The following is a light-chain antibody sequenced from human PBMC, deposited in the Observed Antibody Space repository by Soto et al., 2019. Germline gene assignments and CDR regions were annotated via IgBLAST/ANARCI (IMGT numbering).Light chain of an antibody. V-gene: IGLV2-14*01. J-gene: IGLJ3*02. CDR3: CSDTSSSTRV. Sequence: QSVLTQPASVSGSPGQSITISCTGTSSDVGGYNYVSWYQQHPGKAPKLMIYEVSNRPSGVSNRFSASKSGNTASLTISGLQADDEADYYCCSDTSSSTRVFGGGTKLTVL. CDR1: SSDVGGYNY. CDR2: EVS.